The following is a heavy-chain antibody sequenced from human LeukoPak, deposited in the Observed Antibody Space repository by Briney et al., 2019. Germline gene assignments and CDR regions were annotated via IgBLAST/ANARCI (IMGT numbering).Heavy chain of an antibody. CDR2: IMPLFGTA. D-gene: IGHD4-17*01. V-gene: IGHV1-69*05. CDR1: GGTFSSYA. Sequence: ASVKVSCKASGGTFSSYAISWVRQAPGQGLEWLGGIMPLFGTAGYAQKFQGRVTITKDESTRTVYLELTSPTSDDTAVYYCARDVHGDYGSGWFDPWGQGTLVSVSS. CDR3: ARDVHGDYGSGWFDP. J-gene: IGHJ5*02.